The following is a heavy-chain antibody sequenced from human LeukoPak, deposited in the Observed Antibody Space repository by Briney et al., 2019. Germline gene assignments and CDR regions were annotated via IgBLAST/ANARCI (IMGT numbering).Heavy chain of an antibody. V-gene: IGHV4-38-2*01. D-gene: IGHD2-2*01. CDR3: ARRLGYCSSTSCYYYFDY. J-gene: IGHJ4*02. CDR1: GYSISSGYY. CDR2: IYHSGST. Sequence: SETLSLTCAVAGYSISSGYYWGWIRQPPGKGLEWIGSIYHSGSTYYNPSLKSRVTISVDTSKNQFSLKLSSVTAADTAVYYCARRLGYCSSTSCYYYFDYWGQGTLVTVSS.